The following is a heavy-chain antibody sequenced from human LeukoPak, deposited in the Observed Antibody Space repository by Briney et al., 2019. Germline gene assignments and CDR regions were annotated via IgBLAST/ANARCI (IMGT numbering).Heavy chain of an antibody. CDR1: GYTFTGYY. D-gene: IGHD3-3*01. Sequence: ASVKVSCKASGYTFTGYYMHWVRQAPGQGLEWMGWINPNSGGTNYAQKFQGRVTMTRDTSISTAYMELSRLRSDDTAVYYCARGRGYDFWSGYYGYWGQGTLVTVSS. CDR2: INPNSGGT. CDR3: ARGRGYDFWSGYYGY. J-gene: IGHJ4*02. V-gene: IGHV1-2*02.